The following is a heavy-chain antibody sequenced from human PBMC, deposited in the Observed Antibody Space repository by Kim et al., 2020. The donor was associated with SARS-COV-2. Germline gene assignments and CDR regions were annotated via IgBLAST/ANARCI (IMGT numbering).Heavy chain of an antibody. D-gene: IGHD3-10*01. CDR1: GFIFSSHW. CDR3: ASRILYYNGPGRYDNVDYFDH. J-gene: IGHJ4*02. Sequence: GGSLRLSCAASGFIFSSHWMHWVRQAPGKELVWVSRINSDGSGTTYADSVTGRFSISRDNAKNTLYLQMDSLSAEDTAVYYCASRILYYNGPGRYDNVDYFDHWGQGTLVTVSS. V-gene: IGHV3-74*01. CDR2: INSDGSGT.